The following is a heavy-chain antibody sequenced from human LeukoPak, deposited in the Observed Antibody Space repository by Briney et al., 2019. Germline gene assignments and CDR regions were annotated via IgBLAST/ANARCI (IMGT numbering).Heavy chain of an antibody. J-gene: IGHJ4*02. CDR2: MSSSDDGR. Sequence: GGSLRLSCATSGFSFSSYAMSWVRQAPGKGLEWVSAMSSSDDGRYYAASVRGRFTISRDTSRSTLYLQMNSLRAEDAAIYYCAKAPVTSCRGAFCYPFDYWGQGTLVTVSS. CDR1: GFSFSSYA. D-gene: IGHD2-15*01. CDR3: AKAPVTSCRGAFCYPFDY. V-gene: IGHV3-23*01.